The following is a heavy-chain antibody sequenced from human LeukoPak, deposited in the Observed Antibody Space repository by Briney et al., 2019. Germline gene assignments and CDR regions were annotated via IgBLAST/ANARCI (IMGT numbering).Heavy chain of an antibody. J-gene: IGHJ3*02. CDR3: ARVTYYYDSSGSTGAFDI. Sequence: RASVKVSCKASGYTFTGYYIHWVRQAPGQGLEWMGWINPNSGGTNYAQKFQGRVTMTRDTSISTAYMELSRLRSDDTAVYYCARVTYYYDSSGSTGAFDIWGQGTMVTVSS. CDR1: GYTFTGYY. V-gene: IGHV1-2*02. CDR2: INPNSGGT. D-gene: IGHD3-22*01.